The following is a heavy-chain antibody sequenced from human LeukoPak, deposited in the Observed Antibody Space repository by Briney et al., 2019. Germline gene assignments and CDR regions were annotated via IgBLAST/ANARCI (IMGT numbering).Heavy chain of an antibody. Sequence: ASVKVSRKASGYTFTGYYMHWVRQAPGQGLEWMGWINPKSGGTNYSQKFQGRVTMTRDTSISTAYMELNRLRSDDTAVYYCARVQVLRYFDWLGNYMDVWGKGTTVTVSS. CDR2: INPKSGGT. CDR1: GYTFTGYY. V-gene: IGHV1-2*02. CDR3: ARVQVLRYFDWLGNYMDV. D-gene: IGHD3-9*01. J-gene: IGHJ6*03.